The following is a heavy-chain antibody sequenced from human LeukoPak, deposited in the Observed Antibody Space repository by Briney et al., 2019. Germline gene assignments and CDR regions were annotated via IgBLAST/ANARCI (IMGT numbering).Heavy chain of an antibody. D-gene: IGHD6-19*01. Sequence: GGSLRLSCAASGFTFSSYAMHWVRQAPGKGLEWVAVTSYDGSNKYYADSVKGRFTISRDNSKNTLYLQMNSLRAEDTAVYYCARETYSSGWYPSTNFDYWGQGTLVTVSS. J-gene: IGHJ4*02. CDR1: GFTFSSYA. V-gene: IGHV3-30*04. CDR2: TSYDGSNK. CDR3: ARETYSSGWYPSTNFDY.